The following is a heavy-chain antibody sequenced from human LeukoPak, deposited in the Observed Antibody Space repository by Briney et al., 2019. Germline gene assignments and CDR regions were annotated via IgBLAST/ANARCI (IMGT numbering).Heavy chain of an antibody. CDR2: ISSSSSYI. CDR1: GFTFSSYS. D-gene: IGHD2-21*02. J-gene: IGHJ3*02. V-gene: IGHV3-21*01. Sequence: GGSLRLSCAASGFTFSSYSMNWVRQAPGKGLEWVSSISSSSSYIYYADSVKGRFTISRDNAKNSLYLQMNSLRAEDTAVYYCARALGAVVVTATDAFDIWGQGTMVTVSS. CDR3: ARALGAVVVTATDAFDI.